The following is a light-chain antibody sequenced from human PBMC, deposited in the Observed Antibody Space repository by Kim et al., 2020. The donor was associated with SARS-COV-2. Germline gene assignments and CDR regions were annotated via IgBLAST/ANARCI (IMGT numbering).Light chain of an antibody. Sequence: PGERATLSCRASQSVSSSYLAWYQQKPGQAPRLLIYGASSRATGIPDRFSGSGSGTDFTLTISRLEPEDFAVYYCQQYGSSPKYTFGQGTKLEI. CDR2: GAS. CDR3: QQYGSSPKYT. CDR1: QSVSSSY. V-gene: IGKV3-20*01. J-gene: IGKJ2*01.